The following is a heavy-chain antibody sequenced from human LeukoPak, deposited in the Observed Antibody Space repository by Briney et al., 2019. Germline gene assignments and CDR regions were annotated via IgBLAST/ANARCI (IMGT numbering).Heavy chain of an antibody. CDR1: GYTFTNYD. V-gene: IGHV1-8*03. J-gene: IGHJ5*02. D-gene: IGHD3-22*01. CDR2: MNPDSGNT. CDR3: ARGGGYHYDRSGYYYGWFDP. Sequence: ASVKVSCKASGYTFTNYDINWVRQATGQGLEWMGWMNPDSGNTGYAQKFQGRVTITRNTSINTAYMELSRLRSEDTAVYYCARGGGYHYDRSGYYYGWFDPWGQGTLVTASS.